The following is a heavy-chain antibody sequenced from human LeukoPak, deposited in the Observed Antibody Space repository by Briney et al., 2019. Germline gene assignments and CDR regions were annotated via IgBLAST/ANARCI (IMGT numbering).Heavy chain of an antibody. CDR1: GDSIRSSIYY. D-gene: IGHD4-23*01. CDR3: AREATYGGNPPGY. Sequence: PSETQSLTCGVSGDSIRSSIYYWGWIRQPPGKGLEWIGSVYYDGSAYYNPSLKSRVTISVDTSKNQLSLKLSSVTAADTAVYYCAREATYGGNPPGYWGQGTLVTVSS. CDR2: VYYDGSA. J-gene: IGHJ4*02. V-gene: IGHV4-39*01.